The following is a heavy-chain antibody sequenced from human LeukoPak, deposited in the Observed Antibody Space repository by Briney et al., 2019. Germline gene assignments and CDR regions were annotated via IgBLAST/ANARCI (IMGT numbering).Heavy chain of an antibody. D-gene: IGHD1-26*01. CDR2: MYYSGST. J-gene: IGHJ3*02. CDR3: ASTRWELDAFDI. CDR1: NGSISSRSYY. Sequence: SETLSLTCTVSNGSISSRSYYWGWIRQSPGKGLEWIGSMYYSGSTYYKRSLKSRVTISGDTSKNQFSLKLSSVTAADTAVYYCASTRWELDAFDIWGQGTMVTVSS. V-gene: IGHV4-39*07.